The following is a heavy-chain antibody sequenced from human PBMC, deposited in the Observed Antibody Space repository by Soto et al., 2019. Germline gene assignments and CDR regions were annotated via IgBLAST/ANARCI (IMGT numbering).Heavy chain of an antibody. CDR1: GGSISNHY. J-gene: IGHJ4*02. Sequence: QVQLQESGPGLVKPSETLSLTCSVSGGSISNHYWSWIRQPPGKGLEWIGYIYHNGNTNYNPSLKSRVNMSVDTSRNQISLKLTTVAAADTAVYYCTRANWYSEYWGQGTLVTVSS. D-gene: IGHD7-27*01. CDR2: IYHNGNT. CDR3: TRANWYSEY. V-gene: IGHV4-59*11.